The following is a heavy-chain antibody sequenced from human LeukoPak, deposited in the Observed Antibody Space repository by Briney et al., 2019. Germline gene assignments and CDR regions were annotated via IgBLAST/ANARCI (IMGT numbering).Heavy chain of an antibody. CDR3: ARPANLYYASDAFDI. CDR1: GYTFTSYG. J-gene: IGHJ3*02. V-gene: IGHV1-18*01. D-gene: IGHD1-26*01. CDR2: ISAYNGNT. Sequence: ASVKVSCKASGYTFTSYGISWVRQAPGQGLEWMGWISAYNGNTNYAQKFQGRLTMTANTSTNTASMELRSLRSDDTAVYYCARPANLYYASDAFDIWGQGTMVTVSS.